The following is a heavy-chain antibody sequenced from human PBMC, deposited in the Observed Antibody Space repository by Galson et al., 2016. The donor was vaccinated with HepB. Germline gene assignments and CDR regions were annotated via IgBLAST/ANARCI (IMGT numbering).Heavy chain of an antibody. V-gene: IGHV3-11*05. CDR1: GFTFSDYY. D-gene: IGHD2-15*01. CDR2: ISSSSSDT. Sequence: SLRLSCAASGFTFSDYYMTWIRQAPGKGLELVSYISSSSSDTNYADSVKGRFTISRDNAKNSLYLQMNSLRAEDTAVYYCASEILGHCSGGSCYTGDHWGQGTLVTVSS. J-gene: IGHJ4*02. CDR3: ASEILGHCSGGSCYTGDH.